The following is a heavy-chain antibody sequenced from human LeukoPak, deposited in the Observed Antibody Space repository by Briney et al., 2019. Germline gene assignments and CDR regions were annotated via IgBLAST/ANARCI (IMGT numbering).Heavy chain of an antibody. V-gene: IGHV1-18*01. CDR2: ISAYNGNT. D-gene: IGHD3-22*01. CDR1: GYTFTSYG. Sequence: ASVKVSCKASGYTFTSYGISWVRQAPGQELEWMGWISAYNGNTNYAQKLQGRVTMTTDTSTSTAYMELRSLRSDDTAVYYCARDRDSSGPLDAFDIWGQGTMVTVSS. CDR3: ARDRDSSGPLDAFDI. J-gene: IGHJ3*02.